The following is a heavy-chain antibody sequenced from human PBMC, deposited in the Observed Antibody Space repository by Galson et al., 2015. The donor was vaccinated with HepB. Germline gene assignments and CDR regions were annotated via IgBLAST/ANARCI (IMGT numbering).Heavy chain of an antibody. CDR2: IYYTGNT. J-gene: IGHJ4*02. D-gene: IGHD5-18*01. V-gene: IGHV4-39*07. CDR3: ARAAGDSSTYANDY. CDR1: GASISSSLYY. Sequence: ETLSLTCTVSGASISSSLYYWVWVRQPPEQGLEWIGSIYYTGNTYYKASLKSRVTISADMSKNQFSLKVNSVTAADTAVYYCARAAGDSSTYANDYWGQGPLVTVSS.